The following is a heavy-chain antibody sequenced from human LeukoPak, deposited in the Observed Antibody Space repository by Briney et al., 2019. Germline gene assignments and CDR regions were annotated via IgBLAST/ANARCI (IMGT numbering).Heavy chain of an antibody. Sequence: SETLSLTCTVSGGSISSSSYYWGWIRQPPGKGLEWIGSIYYSGSTYYNPSLKSRVAISVDTSKNQFSLKLSSVTAADTAVYYCARDYYDSSGAPTHDYWGQGTLVTVSS. J-gene: IGHJ4*02. D-gene: IGHD3-22*01. CDR1: GGSISSSSYY. CDR2: IYYSGST. CDR3: ARDYYDSSGAPTHDY. V-gene: IGHV4-39*07.